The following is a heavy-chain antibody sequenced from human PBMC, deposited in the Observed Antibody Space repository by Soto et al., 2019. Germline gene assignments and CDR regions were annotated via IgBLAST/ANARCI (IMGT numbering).Heavy chain of an antibody. J-gene: IGHJ4*02. CDR3: AGDLNRGYSGYGKNFFDY. Sequence: ASVKVSCKASGYTFTSYAMHWVRQAPGQRLEWMGWINAGNGNTKYSQKFQGRVTITRDTSASTAYMELSSLRSEDTAVYYCAGDLNRGYSGYGKNFFDYGGQGTLVTVSS. CDR2: INAGNGNT. CDR1: GYTFTSYA. D-gene: IGHD5-12*01. V-gene: IGHV1-3*01.